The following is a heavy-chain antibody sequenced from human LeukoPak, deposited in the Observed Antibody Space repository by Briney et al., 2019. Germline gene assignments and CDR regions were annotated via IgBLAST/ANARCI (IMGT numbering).Heavy chain of an antibody. CDR2: ISYDGSNK. J-gene: IGHJ6*04. CDR3: AKEGHDYGDYYYYGMDV. D-gene: IGHD4-17*01. CDR1: GFTFSSYG. Sequence: PGGSLRLSCAASGFTFSSYGMHWVRQAPGKGLEWVAVISYDGSNKYYADPVKGRFTISRDNSKNTLYLQMNSLRAEDTAVYYCAKEGHDYGDYYYYGMDVWGKGTTVTVSS. V-gene: IGHV3-30*18.